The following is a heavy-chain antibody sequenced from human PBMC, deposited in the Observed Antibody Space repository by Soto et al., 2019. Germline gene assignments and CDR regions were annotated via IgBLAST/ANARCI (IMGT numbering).Heavy chain of an antibody. CDR2: IWYDGSNK. D-gene: IGHD5-12*01. CDR1: GFTFSSYG. J-gene: IGHJ5*02. CDR3: ASQYSAYDPFDP. V-gene: IGHV3-33*01. Sequence: QVQLVESGGGVVQPGRSLRLSCEASGFTFSSYGMHWVRQAAGKGLEWVAVIWYDGSNKYYADSVKGRLTISRDNSKNTLYLQLNSLRAEDTAVYYCASQYSAYDPFDPWGQGTLVTVSS.